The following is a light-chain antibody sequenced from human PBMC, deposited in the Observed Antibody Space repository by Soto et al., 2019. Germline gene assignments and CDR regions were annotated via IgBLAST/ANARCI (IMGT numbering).Light chain of an antibody. J-gene: IGKJ1*01. V-gene: IGKV1-5*03. CDR3: QQYNTYSRT. CDR1: QSISNW. CDR2: MAS. Sequence: DIQMTQSPSTLSASVGDRVTITCRASQSISNWLAWYQQRPGKAPKLLIYMASRLEGGVASRFGGSGSGTEFTLTISSLQPDDFATYYCQQYNTYSRTFGQGTKVEIK.